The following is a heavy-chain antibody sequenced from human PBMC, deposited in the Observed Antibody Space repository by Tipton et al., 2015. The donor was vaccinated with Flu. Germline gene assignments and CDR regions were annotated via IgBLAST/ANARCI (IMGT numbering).Heavy chain of an antibody. CDR2: LYDSGIT. CDR3: ARSSSAYDYVWGGSYYFDF. CDR1: GGSIGSSTYY. J-gene: IGHJ4*02. V-gene: IGHV4-39*07. Sequence: LRLSCTVFGGSIGSSTYYWGWIRQPPGKGLEWIGSLYDSGITYYNPSLKSRVTISLDTSKNQFSLKLISVTAAGTAVYYCARSSSAYDYVWGGSYYFDFWGQGTLVTVSS. D-gene: IGHD3-16*01.